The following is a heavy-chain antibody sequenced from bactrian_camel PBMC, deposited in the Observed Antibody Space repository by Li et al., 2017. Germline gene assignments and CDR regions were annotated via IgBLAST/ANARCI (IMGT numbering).Heavy chain of an antibody. CDR3: AAEGGVEVAAGYEH. D-gene: IGHD7*01. CDR1: GYTYNRDC. V-gene: IGHV3-3*01. CDR2: IYVPGVAT. Sequence: QLVESGGGSVQAGGSLRLSCAVSGYTYNRDCVAWFRQTPGKEREGVAGIYVPGVATHYVDSVKGRSTISGDNAKATVSLQMNNLKTEDTGVYYCAAEGGVEVAAGYEHWGQGTQVTVS. J-gene: IGHJ4*01.